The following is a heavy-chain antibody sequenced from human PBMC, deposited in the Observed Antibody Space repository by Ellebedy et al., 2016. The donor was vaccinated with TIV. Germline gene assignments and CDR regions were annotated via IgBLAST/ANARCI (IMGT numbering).Heavy chain of an antibody. CDR1: GFTFSDYY. J-gene: IGHJ5*02. Sequence: GGSLRLSCAASGFTFSDYYMIWIRQAPGKGLEWVSYISNSGSTIYYADSAKGRFTISRDNTKNSLSLQMNSLRVEDTAVYYCARDARFIDQQHNWFDPWGQGTLVTVSS. CDR3: ARDARFIDQQHNWFDP. V-gene: IGHV3-11*01. CDR2: ISNSGSTI. D-gene: IGHD2-2*01.